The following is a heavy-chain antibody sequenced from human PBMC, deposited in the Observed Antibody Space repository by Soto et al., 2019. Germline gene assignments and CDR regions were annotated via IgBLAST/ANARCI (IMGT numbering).Heavy chain of an antibody. CDR2: INHSGST. Sequence: QVQLQQWGAGLLKPSETLSLTCAVYGGSFSGYYWSWIRQPPGKGLEWIGEINHSGSTNYNPSLKSRVTISVYTSKNQVSLKLSSGTAADTAVYYCARGLRVATTTSMDVWGQGTTVTVSS. V-gene: IGHV4-34*01. J-gene: IGHJ6*02. CDR3: ARGLRVATTTSMDV. CDR1: GGSFSGYY. D-gene: IGHD5-12*01.